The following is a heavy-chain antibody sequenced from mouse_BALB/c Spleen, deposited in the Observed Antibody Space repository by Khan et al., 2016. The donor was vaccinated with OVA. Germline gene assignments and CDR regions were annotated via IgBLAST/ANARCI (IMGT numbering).Heavy chain of an antibody. D-gene: IGHD1-1*01. CDR3: ARRGLRWDFDY. Sequence: QVQLKQSGAELAKPGASVKMSCKASGYTFINYWILWVKQRPGQGLEWIGYINPSTGYTEYNQNFKDTATLTADKSSSTAYMQLSSLTSEESAAYYCARRGLRWDFDYWGQGTTLTVSS. CDR1: GYTFINYW. CDR2: INPSTGYT. J-gene: IGHJ2*01. V-gene: IGHV1-7*01.